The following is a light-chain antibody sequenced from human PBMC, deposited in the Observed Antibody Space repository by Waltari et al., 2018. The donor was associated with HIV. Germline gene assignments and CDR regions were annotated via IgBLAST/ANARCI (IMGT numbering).Light chain of an antibody. CDR3: VLYMGSGINWV. CDR1: SGSVSTSYY. Sequence: QTVVTQEPSFSVSPGGTVTPPCGLSSGSVSTSYYPSWYQQTPGQAPRTLIYSTNTRSSGVPDRFSGSILGNKAALTITGAQADDESDYYCVLYMGSGINWVFGGGTKLTVL. CDR2: STN. V-gene: IGLV8-61*01. J-gene: IGLJ3*02.